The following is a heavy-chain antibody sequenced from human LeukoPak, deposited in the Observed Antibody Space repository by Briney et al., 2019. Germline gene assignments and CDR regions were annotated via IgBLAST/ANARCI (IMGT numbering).Heavy chain of an antibody. CDR3: AREGGLEPYCSSTSCYATHDAFDI. D-gene: IGHD2-2*01. J-gene: IGHJ3*02. CDR2: IIPIFGTA. CDR1: GGTFISYA. Sequence: EASVKVSCKASGGTFISYAISWVRQAPGQGLEWMGGIIPIFGTANYAQKFQGRVTITADESTSTAYMELSSLRSEDTAVYYCAREGGLEPYCSSTSCYATHDAFDIWGQGTMVTVSS. V-gene: IGHV1-69*13.